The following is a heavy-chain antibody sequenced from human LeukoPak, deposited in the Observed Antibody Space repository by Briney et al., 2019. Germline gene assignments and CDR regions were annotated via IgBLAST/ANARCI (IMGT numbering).Heavy chain of an antibody. CDR2: IWYDGSNK. D-gene: IGHD1-26*01. Sequence: QSGGSLRLSCAASGFTFSSYGMHWVRQAPGKGLEWVAVIWYDGSNKYYADSVKGRFTISRDNSKNTLYLQMNSLRAEDTAVYYCARDSGSSWFEDWGQGTLVTVSS. J-gene: IGHJ5*02. CDR3: ARDSGSSWFED. CDR1: GFTFSSYG. V-gene: IGHV3-33*01.